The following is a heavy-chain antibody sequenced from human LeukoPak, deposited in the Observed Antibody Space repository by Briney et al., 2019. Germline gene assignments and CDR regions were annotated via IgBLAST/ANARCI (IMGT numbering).Heavy chain of an antibody. D-gene: IGHD6-13*01. CDR3: ARVYYSNSYDYWYFDL. Sequence: SETLSLTCTVSGGSISSYYWSWIRQPAGKGLEWIGRIYTSGSTNYNPSLKSRVTMSVDTSKNQFSLKLTSVTAADTAVYYCARVYYSNSYDYWYFDLWGRGTLVTVSS. J-gene: IGHJ2*01. V-gene: IGHV4-4*07. CDR1: GGSISSYY. CDR2: IYTSGST.